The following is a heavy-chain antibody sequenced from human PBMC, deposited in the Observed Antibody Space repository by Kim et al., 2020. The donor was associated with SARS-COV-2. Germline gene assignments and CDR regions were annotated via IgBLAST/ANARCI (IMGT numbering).Heavy chain of an antibody. V-gene: IGHV3-11*06. Sequence: GRFTISRDNAKNSLYLQMNSLRAEDTAVYYCARGLYYDDSSGYYPEAFDIWGQGTMVTVSS. D-gene: IGHD3-22*01. J-gene: IGHJ3*02. CDR3: ARGLYYDDSSGYYPEAFDI.